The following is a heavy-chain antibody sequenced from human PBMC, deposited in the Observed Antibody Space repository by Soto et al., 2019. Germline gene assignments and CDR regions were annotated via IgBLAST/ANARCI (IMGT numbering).Heavy chain of an antibody. CDR3: ARMAY. J-gene: IGHJ4*02. CDR2: ISSGGNDI. CDR1: GFPFSRYS. V-gene: IGHV3-21*06. Sequence: PXGSLRLSCEACGFPFSRYSLNWVRQAPGKGLEWVSSISSGGNDISYAESVEGRFFTSRDNVNNVLYLDINNLRPEDTDVYYCARMAYWGQGTLVTVSS.